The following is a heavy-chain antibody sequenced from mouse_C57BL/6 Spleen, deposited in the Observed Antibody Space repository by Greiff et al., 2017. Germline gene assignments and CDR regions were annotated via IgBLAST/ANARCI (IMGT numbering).Heavy chain of an antibody. CDR3: ARGPGTTVVAKYAMDY. Sequence: QVQLQQSGAELVKPGASVKISCKASGYAFSSYWMHWVKQRPGKGLEWIGQIYPGDGATNYNGKFKGQATLTADKSSSTAYLQLSSLTSEDSAVYFCARGPGTTVVAKYAMDYWGQGTSVTGSS. D-gene: IGHD1-1*01. J-gene: IGHJ4*01. CDR2: IYPGDGAT. CDR1: GYAFSSYW. V-gene: IGHV1-80*01.